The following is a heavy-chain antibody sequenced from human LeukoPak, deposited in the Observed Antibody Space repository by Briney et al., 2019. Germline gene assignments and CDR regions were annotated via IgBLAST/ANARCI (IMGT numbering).Heavy chain of an antibody. Sequence: SETLSLTCTVSGGSISSYYWSWIRQPPGKGLEWIGYIYYSGSTNYNPSLKSRVTISVDTSKNQFSLKLSSVAAADTAMYYCARDTPSITIFGVVTLGGMDVWGQGTTVTVSS. D-gene: IGHD3-3*01. CDR1: GGSISSYY. CDR3: ARDTPSITIFGVVTLGGMDV. CDR2: IYYSGST. J-gene: IGHJ6*02. V-gene: IGHV4-59*01.